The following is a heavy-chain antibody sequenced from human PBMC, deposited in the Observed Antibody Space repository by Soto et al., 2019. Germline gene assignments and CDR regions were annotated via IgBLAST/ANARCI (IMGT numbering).Heavy chain of an antibody. CDR2: IYWDNDK. CDR3: ARSLWFGELH. J-gene: IGHJ4*02. CDR1: GFSLSTTGVG. Sequence: QITLKESGPTLVKPTQTLTLTCSFSGFSLSTTGVGVGWIRQSPGKALELLAIIYWDNDKRYSPSLKSRVTITKDTSKNRVVRTVTSMDPVDTGTYYCARSLWFGELHWGQGALVTVSS. V-gene: IGHV2-5*02. D-gene: IGHD3-10*01.